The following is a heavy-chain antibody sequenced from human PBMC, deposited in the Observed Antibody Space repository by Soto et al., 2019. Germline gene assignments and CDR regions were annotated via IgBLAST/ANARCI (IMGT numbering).Heavy chain of an antibody. V-gene: IGHV4-31*03. J-gene: IGHJ6*02. D-gene: IGHD3-10*01. CDR2: IYYSGST. Sequence: SETLSLTCTVSGGSISSGGYYWSWIRQHPGKGLEWIGYIYYSGSTYYNPSLKSRVTISVDTSKNQFSLKLSSVTAADTAVYYCARDPAARGRYYYGMDVWGQGTTVTVSS. CDR3: ARDPAARGRYYYGMDV. CDR1: GGSISSGGYY.